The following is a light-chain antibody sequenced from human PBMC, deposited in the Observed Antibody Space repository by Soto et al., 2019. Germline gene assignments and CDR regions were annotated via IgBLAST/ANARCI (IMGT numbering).Light chain of an antibody. V-gene: IGKV3-20*01. J-gene: IGKJ4*01. CDR2: GAS. Sequence: EIVSTQSPGTLSLSPGERATLSCRASQSVSSSYLAWYQQKPGQAPRLLIYGASSRATGIPDRFSGSGSGTDFTITISRLEPEDFAVYYCQQYGSSPTFGGGTKVEIK. CDR3: QQYGSSPT. CDR1: QSVSSSY.